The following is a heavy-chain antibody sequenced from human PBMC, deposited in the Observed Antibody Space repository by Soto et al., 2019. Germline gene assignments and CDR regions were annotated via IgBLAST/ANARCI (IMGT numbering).Heavy chain of an antibody. V-gene: IGHV4-61*01. CDR2: IHNSGNT. CDR1: GASVSSGSYV. J-gene: IGHJ4*02. Sequence: QVQLQESGPGLVKPSETLSLTCTVSGASVSSGSYVWSWIRQPPGKGLEWIGYIHNSGNTNYNPSLNSRVTIXEDXSXTQFSLKLSSVTAADTAVYYCVRNDYDVGGYGWFDCWGQGTLVTVSS. CDR3: VRNDYDVGGYGWFDC. D-gene: IGHD3-22*01.